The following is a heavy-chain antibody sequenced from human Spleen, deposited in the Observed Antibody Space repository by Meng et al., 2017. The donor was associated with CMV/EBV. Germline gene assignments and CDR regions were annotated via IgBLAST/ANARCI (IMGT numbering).Heavy chain of an antibody. CDR3: SRYCRSISCHAGSFDY. V-gene: IGHV3-21*03. Sequence: GESLKISCAASGFTFSSFAMSWVRQAPGKGLEWVSSISSSSTYIYHADSVKGRFTISRDNAKNSLYLQMNSLENEDTAVYYCSRYCRSISCHAGSFDYWGQGTLVTVSS. CDR2: ISSSSTYI. CDR1: GFTFSSFA. J-gene: IGHJ4*02. D-gene: IGHD2-2*01.